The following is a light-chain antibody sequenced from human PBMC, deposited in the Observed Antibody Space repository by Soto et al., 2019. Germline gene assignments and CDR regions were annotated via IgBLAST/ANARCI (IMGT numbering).Light chain of an antibody. V-gene: IGKV3-15*01. CDR1: QSVSSN. CDR2: GAS. J-gene: IGKJ1*01. CDR3: QQYNNWPPWT. Sequence: EIVMTQSPATLSVSPGERATLSCRPSQSVSSNLAWYQQKPGQAPRLLIYGASTRATGIPARFSGSGSGTEFTLTISGLQSEDFAVYYCQQYNNWPPWTFGQGTKVDIK.